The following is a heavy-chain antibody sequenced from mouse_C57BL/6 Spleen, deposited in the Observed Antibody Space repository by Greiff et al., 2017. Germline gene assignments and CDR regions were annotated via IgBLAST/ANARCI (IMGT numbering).Heavy chain of an antibody. CDR1: GFSLTSYG. Sequence: QVQLQQSGPGLVQPSQSLSITCTVSGFSLTSYGVHWVRQSPGKGLEWLGVIWSGGSTDYNAAFISRLGISKDNSKCQVFFKMNSLQADDTAIDYCSRMRDENFLFAYWGQGTLVTVSA. V-gene: IGHV2-2*01. CDR3: SRMRDENFLFAY. J-gene: IGHJ3*01. CDR2: IWSGGST.